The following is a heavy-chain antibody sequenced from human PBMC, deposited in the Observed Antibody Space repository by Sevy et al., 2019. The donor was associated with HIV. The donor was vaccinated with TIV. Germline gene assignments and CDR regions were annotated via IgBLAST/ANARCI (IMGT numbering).Heavy chain of an antibody. CDR1: GFTFSTYW. Sequence: GGSLRLSCVVSGFTFSTYWMTWVRQAPGKGLEWVANIKKDGNEKYYVDSVKGRFTISRDNAKNSLYLQMNTLRPEDTAVYYCARDKAPYGIGYHHGMYEFWGQGTLVTVSS. CDR2: IKKDGNEK. CDR3: ARDKAPYGIGYHHGMYEF. D-gene: IGHD3-22*01. V-gene: IGHV3-7*01. J-gene: IGHJ4*02.